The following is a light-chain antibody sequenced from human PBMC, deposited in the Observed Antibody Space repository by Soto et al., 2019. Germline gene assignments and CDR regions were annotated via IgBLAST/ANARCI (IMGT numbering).Light chain of an antibody. J-gene: IGLJ3*02. CDR3: QSYDNSLSEVV. CDR1: SSNIGAGYD. Sequence: QLVLTQPPSVSGAPGQRVTLSCTGSSSNIGAGYDVHWYQQFPGTAPKLLIYGNNNRPSGVPDRFSGSKSGTSTSLAITGLQAEDEADYYCQSYDNSLSEVVFGGGTKLTVL. V-gene: IGLV1-40*01. CDR2: GNN.